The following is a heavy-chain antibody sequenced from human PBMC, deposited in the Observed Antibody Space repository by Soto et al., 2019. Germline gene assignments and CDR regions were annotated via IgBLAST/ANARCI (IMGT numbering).Heavy chain of an antibody. J-gene: IGHJ6*02. D-gene: IGHD5-12*01. CDR2: TIPIFGTA. Sequence: GASVKVSCKASGGTFSSYAITWVRQAPGQALEWMGGTIPIFGTANYALKFQGRVTITADESTSTAYMELSSLRYEDTAVYYCARSDRVATVKGYYYGMDVWGQGTTVTVSS. CDR3: ARSDRVATVKGYYYGMDV. V-gene: IGHV1-69*13. CDR1: GGTFSSYA.